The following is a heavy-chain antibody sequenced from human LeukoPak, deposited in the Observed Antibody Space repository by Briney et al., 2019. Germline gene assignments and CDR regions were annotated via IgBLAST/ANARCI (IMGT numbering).Heavy chain of an antibody. CDR3: ARGRRITMIVVVIGPDAFDI. CDR1: GGTFISYA. J-gene: IGHJ3*02. D-gene: IGHD3-22*01. V-gene: IGHV1-69*13. Sequence: ASVKVSCKASGGTFISYAISWVRQAPGQGLEWMGGIIPIFGTANYAQKFQGRVTITADESTSTAYMELSSLRSEDTAVYYCARGRRITMIVVVIGPDAFDIWGQGTMVTVSS. CDR2: IIPIFGTA.